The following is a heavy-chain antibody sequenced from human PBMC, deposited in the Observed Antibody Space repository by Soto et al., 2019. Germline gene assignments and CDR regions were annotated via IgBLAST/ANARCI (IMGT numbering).Heavy chain of an antibody. Sequence: QVQLVQSGAEVKTPGASVKVSCKASRYNFTGYYMRWVRQDPGQGLEWMGWINPNSGGTSYAQKFQDRVTMTRDTSITTAYMELSSLRSDDTAIYYCARGKTAAAFDYWGQGSLVTVSS. D-gene: IGHD6-13*01. CDR1: RYNFTGYY. CDR3: ARGKTAAAFDY. J-gene: IGHJ4*02. V-gene: IGHV1-2*02. CDR2: INPNSGGT.